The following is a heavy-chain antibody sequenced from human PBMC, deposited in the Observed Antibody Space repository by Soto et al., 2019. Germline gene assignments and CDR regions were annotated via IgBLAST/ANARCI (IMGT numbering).Heavy chain of an antibody. CDR1: GFTFSSYA. CDR2: ISGSGCST. D-gene: IGHD6-13*01. V-gene: IGHV3-23*01. CDR3: AKEPNIAAAELRPRKPGDY. J-gene: IGHJ4*02. Sequence: PGGSLRLSCAASGFTFSSYAMSWVRQAPGKGLEWVSAISGSGCSTYYADSVKGRFTISRDNSKNTLYLQMNSLRAEDTAVYYCAKEPNIAAAELRPRKPGDYWGQGTLVTVSS.